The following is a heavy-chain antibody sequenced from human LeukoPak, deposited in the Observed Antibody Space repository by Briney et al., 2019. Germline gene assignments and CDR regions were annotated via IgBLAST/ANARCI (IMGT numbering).Heavy chain of an antibody. Sequence: AAVKVSCKVCGYTFTEYYMHWVEQAPGKGLEGMGRVYPEDGETIYAEKFQGRVTITAETAKETAYMEVSSLRCEDRAVYYCATADYPGGSSSTSCTNIDYWGQGTLVTVSS. CDR3: ATADYPGGSSSTSCTNIDY. D-gene: IGHD2-2*01. J-gene: IGHJ4*02. CDR1: GYTFTEYY. CDR2: VYPEDGET. V-gene: IGHV1-69-2*01.